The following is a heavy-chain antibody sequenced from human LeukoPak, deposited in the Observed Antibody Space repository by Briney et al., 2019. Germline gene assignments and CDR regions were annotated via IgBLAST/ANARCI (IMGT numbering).Heavy chain of an antibody. Sequence: SETLSLTCTVSGYSISSGYYWGWIRQPPGKGLEWIGSICHSGSTYYNPSLKSRVTISVDTSKNQFSLKLSSVTAADTAVYYCARVRVVPAANWFDPWGQGTLVTVSS. V-gene: IGHV4-38-2*02. CDR2: ICHSGST. CDR3: ARVRVVPAANWFDP. J-gene: IGHJ5*02. D-gene: IGHD2-2*01. CDR1: GYSISSGYY.